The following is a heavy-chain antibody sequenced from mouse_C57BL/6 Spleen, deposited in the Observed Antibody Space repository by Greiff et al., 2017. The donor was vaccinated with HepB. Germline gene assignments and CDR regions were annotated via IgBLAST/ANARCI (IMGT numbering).Heavy chain of an antibody. CDR2: INPSTGGT. CDR3: ASLRDFDY. CDR1: GYSFTGYY. V-gene: IGHV1-42*01. D-gene: IGHD1-1*01. Sequence: VQLKQSGPELVKPGASVKISCKASGYSFTGYYMNWVKQSPEKSLEWIGEINPSTGGTTYNQKFKAKATLTVDKSSSTAYMQLKSLTSEDSAVYYCASLRDFDYWGQGTTLTVSS. J-gene: IGHJ2*01.